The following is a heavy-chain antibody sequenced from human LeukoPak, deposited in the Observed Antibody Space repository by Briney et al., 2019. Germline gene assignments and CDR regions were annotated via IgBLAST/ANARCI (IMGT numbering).Heavy chain of an antibody. J-gene: IGHJ4*02. CDR3: AREKEWLIDY. V-gene: IGHV3-33*08. CDR1: GFIFSNYG. D-gene: IGHD3-3*01. Sequence: GGSLRLSCAASGFIFSNYGMNWVRQAPGKGLEWVAVIWYDGSNKYYADSVKGRFTISRDNSKNTLYLQMNSLRAEDTAVYYCAREKEWLIDYWGQGTLVTVSS. CDR2: IWYDGSNK.